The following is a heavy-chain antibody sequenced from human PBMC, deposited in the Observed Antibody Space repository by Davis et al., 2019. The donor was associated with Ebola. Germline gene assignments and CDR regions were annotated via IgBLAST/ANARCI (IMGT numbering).Heavy chain of an antibody. CDR2: IYYSGTT. Sequence: PSETLSLTCKLSGGSVSGYYWGWIRQPPGKGLEWIGYIYYSGTTYYNPSLQSRVTILVDGSKNQFSLKLNSVTAADTAVYYCTRGGDRAWYYFDFWGQGTLVTVPS. CDR3: TRGGDRAWYYFDF. J-gene: IGHJ4*02. V-gene: IGHV4-59*02. CDR1: GGSVSGYY. D-gene: IGHD6-19*01.